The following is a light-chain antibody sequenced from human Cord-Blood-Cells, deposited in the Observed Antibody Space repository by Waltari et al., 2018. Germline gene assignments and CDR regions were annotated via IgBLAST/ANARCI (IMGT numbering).Light chain of an antibody. Sequence: NFMLTQPHSVSESPGKTVTISCTRSSGSLASNYVQWYQQRPGSSPTTVIYEDNQRPSGVPDRFSGSIDSSSNSFSLTISGLKTEDEADYYCQSYDSSTWVFGGGTKLTVL. J-gene: IGLJ3*02. V-gene: IGLV6-57*01. CDR2: EDN. CDR3: QSYDSSTWV. CDR1: SGSLASNY.